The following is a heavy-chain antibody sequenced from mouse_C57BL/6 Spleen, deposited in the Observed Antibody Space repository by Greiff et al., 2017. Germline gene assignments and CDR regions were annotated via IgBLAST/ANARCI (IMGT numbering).Heavy chain of an antibody. J-gene: IGHJ3*01. CDR3: ARSYYGSSTPFAY. V-gene: IGHV1-64*01. D-gene: IGHD1-1*01. CDR2: INHNSGST. Sequence: QVQLQQPGAELVKPGASVKLSCKASGYTFTSYWMHWVQQRPGQGLEWIGMINHNSGSTNYNEKFKSKATLTVDNSSSTAYMQLSSLTSEDAAVYYCARSYYGSSTPFAYWGQGTLVTVSS. CDR1: GYTFTSYW.